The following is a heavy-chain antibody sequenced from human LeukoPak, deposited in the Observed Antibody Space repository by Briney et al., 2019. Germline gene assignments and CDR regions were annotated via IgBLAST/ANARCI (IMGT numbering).Heavy chain of an antibody. CDR3: AISIAAAGQAYYYYSMDV. CDR1: GYTFTGYY. D-gene: IGHD6-13*01. J-gene: IGHJ6*02. CDR2: INPNSGGT. V-gene: IGHV1-2*02. Sequence: ASVKVSCKASGYTFTGYYMHWVRQAPGQGLEWMGWINPNSGGTNYAQKFQGRVTMTRDTSISTAYMELSRLRSDDTAVYYCAISIAAAGQAYYYYSMDVWGQGTTVTVSS.